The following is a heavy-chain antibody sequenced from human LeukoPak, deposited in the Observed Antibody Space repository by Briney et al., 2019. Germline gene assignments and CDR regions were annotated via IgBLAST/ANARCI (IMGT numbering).Heavy chain of an antibody. J-gene: IGHJ4*02. V-gene: IGHV3-74*01. Sequence: GGSLRLSCAASGFTFSDFWMHWVRQAPGKGLVWVSRINSGGTVTNYADSVKGQFTISRDNSKNTLYLQMSSLRAEDAAVYYCAKSGSTSWYLDYWGQGTLVTVSS. CDR2: INSGGTVT. CDR3: AKSGSTSWYLDY. D-gene: IGHD6-13*01. CDR1: GFTFSDFW.